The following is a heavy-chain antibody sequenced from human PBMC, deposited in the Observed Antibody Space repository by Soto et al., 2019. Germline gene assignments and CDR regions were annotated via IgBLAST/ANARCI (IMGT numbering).Heavy chain of an antibody. D-gene: IGHD3-22*01. Sequence: PGGSLRLSCAASGFTFSSYAMSWVRQAPGKGLEWVSAISGSGGSTYYADSVKGRFTISRDNSKNTLYLQMNSLKTEDTAVYYCTTDHDYYYDSSGYYRYVDYWGQGTLVTVSS. CDR3: TTDHDYYYDSSGYYRYVDY. V-gene: IGHV3-23*01. CDR1: GFTFSSYA. J-gene: IGHJ4*02. CDR2: ISGSGGST.